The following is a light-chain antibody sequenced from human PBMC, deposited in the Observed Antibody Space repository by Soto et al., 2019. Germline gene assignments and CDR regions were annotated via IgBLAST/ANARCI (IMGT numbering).Light chain of an antibody. CDR1: QSVSSN. Sequence: EIVMTRSPATLSVSPGERATLSCRASQSVSSNLAWYQQKPGQAPRLLIYGASTRATGIPARFSGSGSGTEFTLTISSLQSEDFAVYYCQQYNDCPLTFGGGTKVDIK. CDR2: GAS. J-gene: IGKJ4*01. CDR3: QQYNDCPLT. V-gene: IGKV3-15*01.